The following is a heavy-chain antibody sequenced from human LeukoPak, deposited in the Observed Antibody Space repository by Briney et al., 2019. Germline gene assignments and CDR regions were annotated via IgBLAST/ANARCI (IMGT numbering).Heavy chain of an antibody. CDR2: IGASGGTA. V-gene: IGHV3-23*01. CDR3: AKSRGNWYFDY. CDR1: GYTFSSYA. J-gene: IGHJ4*02. D-gene: IGHD1-1*01. Sequence: PGGSLRLSCEASGYTFSSYAMTWVRQAPGKGLEWVSAIGASGGTANYADSVKVRFTISRDNSKNTLFLQMNSLRAEDTAIYYCAKSRGNWYFDYWGQGALVTVSS.